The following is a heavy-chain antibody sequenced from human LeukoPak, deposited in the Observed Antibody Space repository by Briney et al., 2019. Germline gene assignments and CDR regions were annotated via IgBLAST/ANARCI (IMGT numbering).Heavy chain of an antibody. CDR3: ARTRNYLEF. CDR1: GGSISSSSYY. D-gene: IGHD1-14*01. V-gene: IGHV4-39*01. CDR2: IYYSGSS. J-gene: IGHJ4*02. Sequence: PSETLSLTCTVSGGSISSSSYYWGWIRQPPGTGLEWIGSIYYSGSSYYNPSLKSRVTISVDTSKNQFSLKLSSVTAADTAVYYCARTRNYLEFGGQGTLVTVSS.